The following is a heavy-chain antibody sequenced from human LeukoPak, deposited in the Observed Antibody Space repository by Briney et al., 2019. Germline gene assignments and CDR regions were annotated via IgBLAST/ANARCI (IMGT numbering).Heavy chain of an antibody. CDR1: GGSISSYY. V-gene: IGHV4-59*01. J-gene: IGHJ4*02. D-gene: IGHD3-3*01. CDR3: ARGPWTIFGVVIIRGYYFDY. CDR2: IYYSGST. Sequence: SETLSLTCTVSGGSISSYYWSWIRQPPGKGLEWIGYIYYSGSTNYNPSLKSRVTISVDTSKNQFSLKLSSVTAADTAVYYCARGPWTIFGVVIIRGYYFDYWGQGTLVTVSS.